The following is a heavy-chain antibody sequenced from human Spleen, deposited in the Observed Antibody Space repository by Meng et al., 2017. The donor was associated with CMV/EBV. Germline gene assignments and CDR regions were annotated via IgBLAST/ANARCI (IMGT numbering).Heavy chain of an antibody. J-gene: IGHJ4*02. V-gene: IGHV4-34*01. Sequence: LTCAVYGGSFSGYYWSWIRQPPGKGLEWIGEINHSGSTNYNPSLKSRVTISVDTSKNQFSLKLSSVTAAGTAVYYCARGLSSSSDYWGQGTLVTVSS. CDR3: ARGLSSSSDY. D-gene: IGHD6-6*01. CDR2: INHSGST. CDR1: GGSFSGYY.